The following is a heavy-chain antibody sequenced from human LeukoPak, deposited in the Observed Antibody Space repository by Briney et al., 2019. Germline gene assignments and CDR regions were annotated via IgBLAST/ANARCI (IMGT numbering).Heavy chain of an antibody. CDR3: ARGLRGVVVPAAIGWFDP. V-gene: IGHV4-34*01. J-gene: IGHJ5*02. D-gene: IGHD2-2*01. Sequence: SETLSLTCAVYGGSFSGYYWSWIRQPPGKGLEWIGEINHSGSTNYNPSLKSRVTISVDTSKNQFSLKLSSVTAADTAVYYCARGLRGVVVPAAIGWFDPWGQGTLVTVSS. CDR1: GGSFSGYY. CDR2: INHSGST.